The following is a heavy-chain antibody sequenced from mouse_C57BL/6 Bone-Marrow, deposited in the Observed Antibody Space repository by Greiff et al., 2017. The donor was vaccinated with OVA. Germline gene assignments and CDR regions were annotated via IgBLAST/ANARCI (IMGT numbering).Heavy chain of an antibody. D-gene: IGHD2-5*01. CDR1: GYAFSSSW. CDR3: ARGSNYPFDY. Sequence: VQLQESGPELVKPGASVKISCKASGYAFSSSWMNWVKQRPGKGLEWIGRIYPGDGDTNYNGKFKGKATLTADKSSSTAYMQLSSLTSEDSAVYFGARGSNYPFDYWGQGTTLTVSS. J-gene: IGHJ2*01. V-gene: IGHV1-82*01. CDR2: IYPGDGDT.